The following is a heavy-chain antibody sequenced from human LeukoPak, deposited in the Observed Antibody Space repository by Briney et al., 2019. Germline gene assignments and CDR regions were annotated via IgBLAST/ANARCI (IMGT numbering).Heavy chain of an antibody. CDR3: ARDTGSYSS. Sequence: GGSLRLSCAASGFNFNNYWMSWVRQAPGKGLEWVSSISSSSSYIYYADSVKGRFTISRDNAKNSLYLQMNSLRAEDTAVYYCARDTGSYSSWGQGTLVTVSS. CDR2: ISSSSSYI. V-gene: IGHV3-21*04. D-gene: IGHD1-26*01. CDR1: GFNFNNYW. J-gene: IGHJ4*02.